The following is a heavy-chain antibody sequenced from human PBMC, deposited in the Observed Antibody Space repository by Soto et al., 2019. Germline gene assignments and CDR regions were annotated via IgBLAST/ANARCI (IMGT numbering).Heavy chain of an antibody. CDR1: GFTFSSYA. Sequence: PGGSLRLSCAASGFTFSSYAMSWVRQAPGKGLEWVSAISGSGGSTYYADSVKGRFTISRDNSKNTLYLQMNSLRAEDTAVYYCAKPPHAVATIFDYYYYYMDVWGKGTTVTVSS. CDR3: AKPPHAVATIFDYYYYYMDV. J-gene: IGHJ6*03. CDR2: ISGSGGST. D-gene: IGHD5-12*01. V-gene: IGHV3-23*01.